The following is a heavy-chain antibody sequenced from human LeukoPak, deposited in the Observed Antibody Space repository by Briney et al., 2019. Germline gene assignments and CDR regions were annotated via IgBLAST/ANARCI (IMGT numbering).Heavy chain of an antibody. Sequence: GGSLRLSCVASGFTFSNAWMNWVRQAPGKGLEWVGRIKSKTDGGTTDYAAPVKGRFTISRDDSKNTLYLQMNSLKTEDTAVYYCTTEGIAAAGTGFDYWGQGTLVTVSS. D-gene: IGHD6-13*01. J-gene: IGHJ4*02. CDR1: GFTFSNAW. V-gene: IGHV3-15*07. CDR2: IKSKTDGGTT. CDR3: TTEGIAAAGTGFDY.